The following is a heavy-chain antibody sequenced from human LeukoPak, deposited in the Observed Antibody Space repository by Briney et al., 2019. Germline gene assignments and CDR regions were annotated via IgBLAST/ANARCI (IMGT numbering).Heavy chain of an antibody. CDR2: IIPIFGTA. CDR1: GGTFSSYA. J-gene: IGHJ4*02. CDR3: ARTAMVRGVVDY. Sequence: SVKVSCKASGGTFSSYAISWVGQAPGQGLEWMGGIIPIFGTANYAQKFQGRVTITADESTSTAYMELSSLRSDDTAVYYCARTAMVRGVVDYWGQGTLVTVSS. V-gene: IGHV1-69*01. D-gene: IGHD3-10*01.